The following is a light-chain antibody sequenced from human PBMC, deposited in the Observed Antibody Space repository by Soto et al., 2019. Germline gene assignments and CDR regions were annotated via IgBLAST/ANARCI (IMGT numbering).Light chain of an antibody. CDR3: QVWHSSTGNYV. Sequence: SYELTQPPSVSVAPGQTVRVTCGGKNIGSKSVHWYQQKPGQAPVLVVHDDRDRPSGIPDRFSGSNSGKTATLTISRVEAGDEADYYCQVWHSSTGNYVFATGTKVTVL. CDR2: DDR. CDR1: NIGSKS. J-gene: IGLJ1*01. V-gene: IGLV3-21*02.